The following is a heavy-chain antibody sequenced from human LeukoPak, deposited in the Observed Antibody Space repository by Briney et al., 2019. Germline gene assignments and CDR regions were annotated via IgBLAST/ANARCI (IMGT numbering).Heavy chain of an antibody. J-gene: IGHJ6*04. Sequence: SETLSPTCAVSGYSISSGYYWGWIRQPPGKGLEWIGSIYQSVSTYYSPSLKSRVAISADTPKNQFSLKLTSVTAADTAVYYCARGSNYYYSMDVWGKGTTVTVSS. CDR1: GYSISSGYY. CDR3: ARGSNYYYSMDV. V-gene: IGHV4-38-2*01. CDR2: IYQSVST. D-gene: IGHD3/OR15-3a*01.